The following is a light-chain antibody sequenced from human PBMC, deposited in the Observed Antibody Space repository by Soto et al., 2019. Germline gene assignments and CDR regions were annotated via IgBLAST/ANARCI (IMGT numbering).Light chain of an antibody. CDR2: TYN. CDR1: GSNIGSNT. CDR3: AAWDDSLNGVL. Sequence: QSVLTQPPSASGTPGQRVTISCSGGGSNIGSNTVNWYQQLPGTAPKLLIYTYNQRPSGVPDRFSGSKSGTSASLAISGLHSEDEADYYCAAWDDSLNGVLFGGGTKVTVL. J-gene: IGLJ2*01. V-gene: IGLV1-44*01.